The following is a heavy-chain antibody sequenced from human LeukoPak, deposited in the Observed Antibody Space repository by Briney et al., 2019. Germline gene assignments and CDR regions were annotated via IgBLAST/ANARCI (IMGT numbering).Heavy chain of an antibody. Sequence: GGSLRLSCEASGFSFRDYWMSWARQAPGKGLEWVSIIGGSGGSTYYADSVKGRFTISRDNSKNTLYLQMNSLRAEDTAVYYCAKVRFGESSYFDYWGQGTLVTVSS. V-gene: IGHV3-23*01. J-gene: IGHJ4*02. D-gene: IGHD3-10*01. CDR1: GFSFRDYW. CDR3: AKVRFGESSYFDY. CDR2: IGGSGGST.